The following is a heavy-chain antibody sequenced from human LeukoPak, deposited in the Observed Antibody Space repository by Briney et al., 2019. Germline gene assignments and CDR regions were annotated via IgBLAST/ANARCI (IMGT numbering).Heavy chain of an antibody. D-gene: IGHD3/OR15-3a*01. CDR3: ARALSWTTYSYYYMDV. CDR1: GYTFTSYD. J-gene: IGHJ6*03. V-gene: IGHV1-8*01. CDR2: MNPNSGNT. Sequence: ASVRVPCKASGYTFTSYDINWVRQATGQGLEWMGWMNPNSGNTGYAQKFQGRVTMTKNTSITTAYMELSSLRSEDTAVYYCARALSWTTYSYYYMDVWGKGTTVTVSS.